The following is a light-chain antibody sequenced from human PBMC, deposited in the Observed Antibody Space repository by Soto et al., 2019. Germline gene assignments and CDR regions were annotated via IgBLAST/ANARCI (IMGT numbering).Light chain of an antibody. Sequence: DIPMTQSPSTLSASVGDRVTITCRASQSISSWLAWYQQKPGKAPKLLIYKASTLESGVPSRFSGSGSGTEFTLTISSLRPDDFATFYCHQYNSHPWTFGQGTKVEIK. CDR1: QSISSW. J-gene: IGKJ1*01. CDR2: KAS. V-gene: IGKV1-5*03. CDR3: HQYNSHPWT.